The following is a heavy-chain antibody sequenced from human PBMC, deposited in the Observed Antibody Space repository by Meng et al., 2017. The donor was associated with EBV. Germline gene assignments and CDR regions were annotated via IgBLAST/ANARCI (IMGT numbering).Heavy chain of an antibody. CDR2: ISAYNSNP. J-gene: IGHJ4*02. CDR3: ARDRTFGGVIPPDY. V-gene: IGHV1-18*01. Sequence: GQLVQAGAEEKRPGATVKGSCKASCYTFTSYGISWVRQARGQGLEWMGWISAYNSNPNYAQTSQGRVTMTTDTFASTAYMELRCLRSDDTAVYYCARDRTFGGVIPPDYWGQGTLVTVSS. D-gene: IGHD3-16*02. CDR1: CYTFTSYG.